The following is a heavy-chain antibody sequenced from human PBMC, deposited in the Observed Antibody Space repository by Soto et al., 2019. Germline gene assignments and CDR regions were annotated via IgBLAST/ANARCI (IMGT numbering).Heavy chain of an antibody. V-gene: IGHV3-21*02. Sequence: EVQLVESGGGLVKPGGSLRLSCAASGFTFSTYAMNWVRQAPGKGLEWVSSITATRNYIYYADSVKGRFTISRDNPKNSLYLQMNSLRVEDTAVYYCAAEYASNFEHWGQGTLVTVSS. CDR1: GFTFSTYA. J-gene: IGHJ4*02. D-gene: IGHD2-2*01. CDR3: AAEYASNFEH. CDR2: ITATRNYI.